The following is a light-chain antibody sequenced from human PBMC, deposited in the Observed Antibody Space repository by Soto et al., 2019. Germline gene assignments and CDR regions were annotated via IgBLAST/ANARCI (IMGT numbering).Light chain of an antibody. CDR3: CSYAGSRIFV. Sequence: QSALPQPASVSGSPGQSIPISCTGSRSDVGTYNLVSWYQHHPGKAPKLMISEVINRPSGVSNRFSGSKSGNTASLTISGLQADDEADYYCCSYAGSRIFVFGGGTQLTVL. CDR2: EVI. CDR1: RSDVGTYNL. V-gene: IGLV2-23*02. J-gene: IGLJ7*01.